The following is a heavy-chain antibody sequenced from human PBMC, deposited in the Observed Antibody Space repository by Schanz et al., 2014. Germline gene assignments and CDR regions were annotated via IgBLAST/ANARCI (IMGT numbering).Heavy chain of an antibody. CDR1: GFAFSSFA. J-gene: IGHJ5*02. V-gene: IGHV3-30*02. CDR3: AKDQLANYRGSGYNWFDP. D-gene: IGHD3-10*01. CDR2: IEFDGIKK. Sequence: VQLVESGGGLVQPGGSLRLSCAASGFAFSSFALSWVRQSPGKGLEWVSFIEFDGIKKFYADSVKGRFTIARDNSKNTLYLQMNSLRADDTAVYYCAKDQLANYRGSGYNWFDPWGQGTLVTVSS.